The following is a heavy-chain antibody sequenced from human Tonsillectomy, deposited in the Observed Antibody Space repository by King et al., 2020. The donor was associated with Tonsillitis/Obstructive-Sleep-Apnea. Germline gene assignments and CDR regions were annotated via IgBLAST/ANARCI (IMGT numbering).Heavy chain of an antibody. CDR2: IWHDGSDK. D-gene: IGHD1-1*01. J-gene: IGHJ4*02. V-gene: IGHV3-33*01. CDR1: GFTFSSYG. CDR3: ARGERRIHCFDY. Sequence: VQPVESGGGVVQPGRSLRLSCGASGFTFSSYGMHWVRQAPGKGLEWVAFIWHDGSDKDYADSVQGRFAISRDNSKNTVYLQMNSLMAEDTAVYYCARGERRIHCFDYWGQGTLVTVSP.